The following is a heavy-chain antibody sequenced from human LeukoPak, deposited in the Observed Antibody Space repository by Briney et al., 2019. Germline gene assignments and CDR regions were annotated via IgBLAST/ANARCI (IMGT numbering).Heavy chain of an antibody. CDR1: GLTFSTYA. Sequence: PGGSLRLSCAASGLTFSTYAMHWVRQAPGKGLEWVSSISGSGDYKYYADSVKGRFTVSRDNSKNTLYLQMNSLRAEDTAPYYCAKGLDGSGSYSPLDYWGQGTLLTVSS. J-gene: IGHJ4*02. CDR3: AKGLDGSGSYSPLDY. V-gene: IGHV3-23*01. D-gene: IGHD3-10*01. CDR2: ISGSGDYK.